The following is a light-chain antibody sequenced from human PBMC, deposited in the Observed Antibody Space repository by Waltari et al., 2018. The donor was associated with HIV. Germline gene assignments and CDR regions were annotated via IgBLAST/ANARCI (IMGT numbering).Light chain of an antibody. J-gene: IGKJ1*01. Sequence: DIVMTQSPDSLSLTLGERATINCRSSQSVFHNSKNADYLAWYQQHPGQPPKLLISWASTRESGVPDRFTGSGSGTDFTLTINNLQAEDVAIYYCQQYYSAPWTFGHGTKVEIK. CDR2: WAS. V-gene: IGKV4-1*01. CDR1: QSVFHNSKNADY. CDR3: QQYYSAPWT.